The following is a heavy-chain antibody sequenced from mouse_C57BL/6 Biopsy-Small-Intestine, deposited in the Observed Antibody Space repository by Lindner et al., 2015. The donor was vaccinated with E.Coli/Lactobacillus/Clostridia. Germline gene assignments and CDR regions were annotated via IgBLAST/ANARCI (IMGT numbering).Heavy chain of an antibody. CDR3: ARSYYDFLDY. J-gene: IGHJ2*01. Sequence: VQLQESGPELVKPGASVKISCKASGYSFTGYYMNWMKQSPEKSLEWIGEINPSTGGTTYNQKFKAKATLTVDKSSTTAYMQLNSLTSEDSAVYYCARSYYDFLDYWGQGTTLTVSS. CDR2: INPSTGGT. D-gene: IGHD2-4*01. CDR1: GYSFTGYY. V-gene: IGHV1-42*01.